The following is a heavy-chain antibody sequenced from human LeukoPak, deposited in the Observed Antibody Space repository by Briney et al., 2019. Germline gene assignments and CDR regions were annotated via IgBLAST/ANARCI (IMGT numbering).Heavy chain of an antibody. CDR2: IYYSGST. D-gene: IGHD5-18*01. J-gene: IGHJ6*03. CDR3: ARQMVTAMVTGHYYYYMDV. V-gene: IGHV4-59*08. CDR1: GGSISSYY. Sequence: SETLSLTCTVSGGSISSYYWSWIRQPPGKGLEWIGYIYYSGSTNYNPSLKSRVTISVDTSKNQFSLKLSSVTAQDTAVYYCARQMVTAMVTGHYYYYMDVWVKGTTVTVSS.